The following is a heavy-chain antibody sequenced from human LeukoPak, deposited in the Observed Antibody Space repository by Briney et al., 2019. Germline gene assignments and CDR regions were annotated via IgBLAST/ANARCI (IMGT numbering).Heavy chain of an antibody. V-gene: IGHV4-39*07. D-gene: IGHD4-17*01. CDR3: ARDRRDYGDSRHASDI. Sequence: PSETLSLTCTVSGGSISSSSYYWGWIRQPPGKGLEWIGSIYYSGSTYYNPSLKSRVTISVDTSKNQFSLNLNSVTAADTAVYYCARDRRDYGDSRHASDIWGQGTMVTVSS. CDR2: IYYSGST. J-gene: IGHJ3*02. CDR1: GGSISSSSYY.